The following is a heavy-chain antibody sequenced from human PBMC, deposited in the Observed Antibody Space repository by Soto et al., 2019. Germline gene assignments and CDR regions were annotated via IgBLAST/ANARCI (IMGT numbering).Heavy chain of an antibody. CDR3: SRVAFACYSGCYLIDY. Sequence: PGWSLRLASTCCGFISRDYAMGLLRQGPGKRLECIGFIRSCAFGLTAEYVEYVKGRFTISRDDSKGTAYLEMNSLRADDTGVYYCSRVAFACYSGCYLIDYWGQGALVTVSS. D-gene: IGHD2-2*01. CDR2: IRSCAFGLTA. CDR1: GFISRDYA. J-gene: IGHJ4*02. V-gene: IGHV3-49*03.